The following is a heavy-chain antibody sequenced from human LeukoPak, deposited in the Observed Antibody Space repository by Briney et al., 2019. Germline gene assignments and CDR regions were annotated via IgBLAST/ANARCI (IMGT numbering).Heavy chain of an antibody. CDR3: ARDDQWLVF. D-gene: IGHD6-19*01. J-gene: IGHJ4*02. CDR2: IYYSGST. Sequence: SETLSLTCTVSGGSISSYYWSWIRQPPGKGLEWIGYIYYSGSTNYNPSLKSRVTILVDTSKNQFSLKLSSVTAADTAVYYCARDDQWLVFWGQGTLVTVSS. CDR1: GGSISSYY. V-gene: IGHV4-59*01.